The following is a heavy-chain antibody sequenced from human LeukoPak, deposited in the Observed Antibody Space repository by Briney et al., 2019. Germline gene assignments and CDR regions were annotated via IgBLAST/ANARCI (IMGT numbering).Heavy chain of an antibody. CDR2: ISGSGGST. CDR1: GFTFSSYA. V-gene: IGHV3-23*01. CDR3: AKDDHGEPFDY. D-gene: IGHD4-17*01. J-gene: IGHJ4*02. Sequence: GGSLRLSCAASGFTFSSYAMSWVRQAPGKGLEWVSAISGSGGSTYYADSVKGRFTISRDNSRNTLFLQMDSLGAEDTAVYYCAKDDHGEPFDYWGQGTLVTVSS.